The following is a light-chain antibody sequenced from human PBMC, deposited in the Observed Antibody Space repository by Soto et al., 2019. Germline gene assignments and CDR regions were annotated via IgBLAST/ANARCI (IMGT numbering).Light chain of an antibody. CDR2: DAS. Sequence: DIQMTQSPSTLSASVGDRVNITCRASQSISSWFAWYQQKPGKAPKLLIYDASSLESGVPSRFSGSGSGTEFTLTISSLQPDDFATYYCQQYNSYPWSVGQGTKLEIK. CDR1: QSISSW. CDR3: QQYNSYPWS. V-gene: IGKV1-5*01. J-gene: IGKJ1*01.